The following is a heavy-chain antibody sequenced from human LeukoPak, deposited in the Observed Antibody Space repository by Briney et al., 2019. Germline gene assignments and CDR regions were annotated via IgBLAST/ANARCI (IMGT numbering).Heavy chain of an antibody. Sequence: RPGGSLRLSCAGTGLFFSDVWMNWFRQAPGKGLEWVANIEKDGSEKNYVDSVKGRFTISRDNAKNSLHLEMNSLRGEDTAVYYCAAGYGWLTDFWGQGTLVTVSS. CDR1: GLFFSDVW. V-gene: IGHV3-7*01. CDR3: AAGYGWLTDF. D-gene: IGHD2-8*02. CDR2: IEKDGSEK. J-gene: IGHJ4*02.